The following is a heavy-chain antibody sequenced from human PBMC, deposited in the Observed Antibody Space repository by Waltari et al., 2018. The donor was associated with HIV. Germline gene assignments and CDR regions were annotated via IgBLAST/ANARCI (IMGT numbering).Heavy chain of an antibody. CDR3: TTFEMGSTRNY. D-gene: IGHD1-26*01. CDR2: RRSRSDGGKT. Sequence: DVQLVESGGGLVKPGGSLRLSCAVSGITFKNAWLSWVRRGPGKGPKGLGHRRSRSDGGKTAYAAPVRGRFTISTDDLNNTMSLEMKSLKVEDTGVYYCTTFEMGSTRNYWGQGTLVTVSS. J-gene: IGHJ4*02. V-gene: IGHV3-15*01. CDR1: GITFKNAW.